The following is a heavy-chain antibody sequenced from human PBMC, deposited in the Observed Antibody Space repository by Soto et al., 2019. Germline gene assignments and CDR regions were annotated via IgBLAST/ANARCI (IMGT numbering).Heavy chain of an antibody. J-gene: IGHJ4*02. CDR1: GFTFSSYD. CDR2: IGTAGDT. Sequence: GSLRLSCSASGFTFSSYDMHWVRQGPGKGLEWVSAIGTAGDTNYAGSVKGRFTISRENAKNSLYLQMNSLRAGDTAIYFCARAIAKTLFDYWGQGTLVTVSS. CDR3: ARAIAKTLFDY. V-gene: IGHV3-13*04. D-gene: IGHD3-22*01.